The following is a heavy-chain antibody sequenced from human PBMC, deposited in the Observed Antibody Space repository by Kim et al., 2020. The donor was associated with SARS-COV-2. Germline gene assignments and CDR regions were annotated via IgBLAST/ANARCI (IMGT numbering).Heavy chain of an antibody. J-gene: IGHJ4*02. CDR3: ARDLVVVPAASGFDY. V-gene: IGHV1-46*01. Sequence: APKFQGRVTMTRATSTSPVYMELSSLRSEDTAVYYCARDLVVVPAASGFDYWGQGTLVTVSS. D-gene: IGHD2-2*01.